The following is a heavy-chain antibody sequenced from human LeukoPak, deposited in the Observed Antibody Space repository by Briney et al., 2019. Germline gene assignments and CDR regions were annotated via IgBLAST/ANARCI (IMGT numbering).Heavy chain of an antibody. CDR2: ISGSGGST. CDR3: AKGGHYYYYYGMDV. Sequence: GGSLRLSCAASGFTFSSYAMSWARQAPGKGLEWVSAISGSGGSTYYADSVKGRFTISRDNSKNTLYLQMNSLRAEDTAVYYCAKGGHYYYYYGMDVWGQGTTVTVSS. CDR1: GFTFSSYA. J-gene: IGHJ6*02. V-gene: IGHV3-23*01. D-gene: IGHD3-16*01.